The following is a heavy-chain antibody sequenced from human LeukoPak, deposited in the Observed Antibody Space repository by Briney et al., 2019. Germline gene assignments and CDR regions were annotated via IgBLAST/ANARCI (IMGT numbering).Heavy chain of an antibody. Sequence: GGSLRLSCAASGFTFSDSYMTWIRQAPGKGLEWVSYISSSGSTIYYADSVKGRFTISRDNAKNSLYLQMNSLRAEDTAVYYCARDQYYYYMDVWGKGTTVTISS. CDR3: ARDQYYYYMDV. CDR2: ISSSGSTI. V-gene: IGHV3-11*01. CDR1: GFTFSDSY. J-gene: IGHJ6*03.